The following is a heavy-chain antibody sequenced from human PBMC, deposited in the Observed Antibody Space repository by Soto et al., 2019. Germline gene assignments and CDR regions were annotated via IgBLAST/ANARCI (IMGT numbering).Heavy chain of an antibody. CDR3: ARATAAAVRFDP. Sequence: PSETLSLTCTVSGGSISSGDYYWSLILQPPGKGLEWIGYIYYSGSTYYNPSLKSRVTISVDTSKNQFSLKLSSVTAADTAVYYCARATAAAVRFDPWGQGTLVTVSS. J-gene: IGHJ5*02. CDR1: GGSISSGDYY. D-gene: IGHD6-13*01. CDR2: IYYSGST. V-gene: IGHV4-30-4*01.